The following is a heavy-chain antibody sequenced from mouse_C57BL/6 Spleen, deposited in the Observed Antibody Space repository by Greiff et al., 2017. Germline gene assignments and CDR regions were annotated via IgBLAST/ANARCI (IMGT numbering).Heavy chain of an antibody. CDR3: ASVGYYGYFDV. CDR2: ISYDGSN. V-gene: IGHV3-6*01. D-gene: IGHD2-2*01. CDR1: GYSITSGYY. J-gene: IGHJ1*03. Sequence: EVQLQQSGPGLVKPCQSLSLTCSVTGYSITSGYYWNWIRQFPGNKLEWMGYISYDGSNNYNPSLKNRISFTRDTSKNQFFLKLNSVTTEDTATYYCASVGYYGYFDVWGTGTTVTVSS.